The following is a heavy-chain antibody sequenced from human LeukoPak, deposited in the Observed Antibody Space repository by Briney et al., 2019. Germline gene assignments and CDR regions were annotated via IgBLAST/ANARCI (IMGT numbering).Heavy chain of an antibody. J-gene: IGHJ6*02. D-gene: IGHD1-1*01. CDR3: ARGGDYKWMGMDV. V-gene: IGHV4-34*01. CDR1: GGSFSGYY. CDR2: INHSGST. Sequence: SETLSLTCTVYGGSFSGYYWSWIRQPPGKGLEWIGEINHSGSTNYNPSLKSRVTISVDTSKNQFSLKLSSVTAADTAVYYCARGGDYKWMGMDVWGQGTTVTVSS.